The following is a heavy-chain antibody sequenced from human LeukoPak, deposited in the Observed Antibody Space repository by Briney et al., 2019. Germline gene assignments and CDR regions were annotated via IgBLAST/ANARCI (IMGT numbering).Heavy chain of an antibody. Sequence: SDTLSLTCTVSGRSHSSYYWSWTRQPAGKGLECIGRIYTSGSTNYNPSLRSRVTMSVDTSKNQFSLKLSSVTAAGTAVYYCARDRGSGWPHYYYYGMDVWGQGTTVTVSS. V-gene: IGHV4-4*07. CDR1: GRSHSSYY. D-gene: IGHD6-19*01. J-gene: IGHJ6*02. CDR2: IYTSGST. CDR3: ARDRGSGWPHYYYYGMDV.